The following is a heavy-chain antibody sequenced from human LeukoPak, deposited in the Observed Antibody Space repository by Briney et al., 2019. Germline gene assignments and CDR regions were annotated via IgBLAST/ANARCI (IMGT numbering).Heavy chain of an antibody. CDR1: GFTFGDYA. CDR3: ARGGGAAADYSYYYMDV. CDR2: IRSKAYGGTT. J-gene: IGHJ6*03. Sequence: GGSLRLSCTASGFTFGDYAMSWVRQAPGKGLEWVSFIRSKAYGGTTEYAASVKGRFTISRDDSKTIAYLQMDSLKTEDTAVYYCARGGGAAADYSYYYMDVWGKGTTVTVSS. D-gene: IGHD6-13*01. V-gene: IGHV3-49*04.